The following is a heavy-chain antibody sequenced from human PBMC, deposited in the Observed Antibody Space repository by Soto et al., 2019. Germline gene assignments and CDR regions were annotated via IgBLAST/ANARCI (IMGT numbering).Heavy chain of an antibody. CDR1: GFTFTNYA. Sequence: QAQLVESGGGVVQPGRSLRLSCAASGFTFTNYAFHWVRQAPGKGLEWLAVISFDGDKKYYADCVRGRFVISRDTFKNTVYLQMNSLRAEDAALYFCGREDDYNYRYYTYGVDVWGRGTTVTVSS. CDR2: ISFDGDKK. CDR3: GREDDYNYRYYTYGVDV. V-gene: IGHV3-30*09. D-gene: IGHD5-12*01. J-gene: IGHJ6*02.